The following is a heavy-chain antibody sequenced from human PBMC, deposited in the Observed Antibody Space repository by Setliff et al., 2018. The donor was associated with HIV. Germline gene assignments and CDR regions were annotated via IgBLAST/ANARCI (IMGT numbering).Heavy chain of an antibody. V-gene: IGHV4-59*01. CDR1: GGSLSSYY. CDR3: ARTESGFCSSSSCLRYMDV. D-gene: IGHD2-2*01. CDR2: IHHSGTT. J-gene: IGHJ6*03. Sequence: SETLSLTCSVFGGSLSSYYWSWIRQPPGKGLEWIGYIHHSGTTNYNPSLKSRVTMSVDTSKKEFSLRLSSATAADTAVYYCARTESGFCSSSSCLRYMDVWGKGTTVTVS.